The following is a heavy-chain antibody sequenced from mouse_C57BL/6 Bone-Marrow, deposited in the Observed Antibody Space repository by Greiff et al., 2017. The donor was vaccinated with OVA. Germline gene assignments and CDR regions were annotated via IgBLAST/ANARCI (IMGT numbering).Heavy chain of an antibody. Sequence: VQLQQSGTELARPGASVKLSCKASGYTFTSYGISWVKQRTGQGLEWIGEIYPRSGNTYYNEKVKGKATLTADKSSSTAYMELRSLTSEDSAVYFCARRIRMGYYYGSSWYFDVWGTRTTVTVSS. CDR2: IYPRSGNT. CDR3: ARRIRMGYYYGSSWYFDV. J-gene: IGHJ1*03. D-gene: IGHD1-1*01. V-gene: IGHV1-81*01. CDR1: GYTFTSYG.